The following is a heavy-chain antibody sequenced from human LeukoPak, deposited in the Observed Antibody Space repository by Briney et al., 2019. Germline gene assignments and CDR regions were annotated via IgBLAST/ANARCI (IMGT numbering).Heavy chain of an antibody. J-gene: IGHJ4*02. CDR3: ARTYYDSSGYGPDY. D-gene: IGHD3-22*01. Sequence: SVKVSCKASGGTFSSYAISWVRQAPGQGLEWMGRIIPIFDTANYAQKFQGRVTITTDESTSTAYMELSSLRSEDTAVYYCARTYYDSSGYGPDYWGQGTLVTVSS. CDR1: GGTFSSYA. V-gene: IGHV1-69*05. CDR2: IIPIFDTA.